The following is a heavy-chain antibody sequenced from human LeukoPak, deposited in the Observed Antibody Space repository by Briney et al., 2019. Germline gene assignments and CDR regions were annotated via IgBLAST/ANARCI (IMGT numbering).Heavy chain of an antibody. J-gene: IGHJ4*02. CDR2: INYDGRT. CDR3: PRHLNGGTHPLDN. D-gene: IGHD2-8*01. Sequence: SETLSLTCTVSGASMSGQHWSWIRQAPGKGLEWMAWINYDGRTTYNPPLKSGLSLSVDTSTNQSTLSLNSVTAADTAVYFCPRHLNGGTHPLDNWGPGVRVIVSP. CDR1: GASMSGQH. V-gene: IGHV4-59*08.